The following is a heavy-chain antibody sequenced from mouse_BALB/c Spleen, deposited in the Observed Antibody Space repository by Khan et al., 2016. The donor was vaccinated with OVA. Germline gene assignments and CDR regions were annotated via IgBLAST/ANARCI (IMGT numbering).Heavy chain of an antibody. CDR1: GFSLTSYG. V-gene: IGHV2-9*02. D-gene: IGHD1-1*01. CDR3: ARDTTVESYWYIDV. Sequence: QVQLKESGPGLVAPSQSLSITCTVSGFSLTSYGVHWVRQPPGKGLEWLGVIWAGGSTNYNSALLSRMSLRKDNSKSQVFLKMKRLHTDDTAMYYCARDTTVESYWYIDVWGAGTTVTVSS. CDR2: IWAGGST. J-gene: IGHJ1*01.